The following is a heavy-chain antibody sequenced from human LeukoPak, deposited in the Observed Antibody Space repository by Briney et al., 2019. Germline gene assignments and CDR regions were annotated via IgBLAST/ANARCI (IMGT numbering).Heavy chain of an antibody. J-gene: IGHJ2*01. CDR3: VTYYYDSSGYRHFDWYFDL. V-gene: IGHV1-24*01. D-gene: IGHD3-22*01. CDR2: FDPEDGET. CDR1: GYTLTELS. Sequence: ASVKVSCKVSGYTLTELSMHWVRQAPGKGLEWMGGFDPEDGETIYAQKFQGRVTMTEDTSTDTAYMELSSLRSEDTAAYYCVTYYYDSSGYRHFDWYFDLWGRGTLVTVSS.